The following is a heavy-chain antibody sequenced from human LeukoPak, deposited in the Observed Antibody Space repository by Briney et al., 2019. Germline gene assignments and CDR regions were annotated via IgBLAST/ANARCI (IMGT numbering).Heavy chain of an antibody. D-gene: IGHD3-3*01. CDR1: GFTFSSYA. J-gene: IGHJ4*02. CDR3: AKDGITIFGVVIGFDY. V-gene: IGHV3-23*01. Sequence: GGSLRLSCAASGFTFSSYAMSWVRQAPGKGLEWVSAISGSGGSTYYADSVKGRFTISRDNSKNTLYLQMNSLRAGDTAVYYCAKDGITIFGVVIGFDYWGQGTLVTVSS. CDR2: ISGSGGST.